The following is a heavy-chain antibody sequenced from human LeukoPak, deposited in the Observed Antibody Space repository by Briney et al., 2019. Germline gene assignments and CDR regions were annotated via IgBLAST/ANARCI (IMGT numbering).Heavy chain of an antibody. V-gene: IGHV1-46*01. CDR2: INPSGGST. Sequence: ASVKVSCEASGYTFTSYYMHWVRQAPGQGLEWMGIINPSGGSTSYAQKFQGRVTMTRDMSTSTVYMELSSLRSEDTAVYYCARPTRYCSSTSCYTRGSDAFDIWGQGTMVTVSS. CDR3: ARPTRYCSSTSCYTRGSDAFDI. D-gene: IGHD2-2*02. J-gene: IGHJ3*02. CDR1: GYTFTSYY.